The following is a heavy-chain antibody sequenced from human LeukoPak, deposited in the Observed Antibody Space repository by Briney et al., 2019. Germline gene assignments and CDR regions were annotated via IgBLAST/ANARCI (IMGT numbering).Heavy chain of an antibody. Sequence: SGGVTYYSESVRGRFTISRDNSKNTLYLQMHDLRPEDTAMYYCAKASWAGVTTTYFVYWAQGTLVTVSS. V-gene: IGHV3-23*01. CDR3: AKASWAGVTTTYFVY. CDR2: SGGVT. J-gene: IGHJ4*02. D-gene: IGHD1-26*01.